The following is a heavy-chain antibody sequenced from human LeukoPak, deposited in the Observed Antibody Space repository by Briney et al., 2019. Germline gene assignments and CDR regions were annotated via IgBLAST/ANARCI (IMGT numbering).Heavy chain of an antibody. CDR1: GGTFSSYA. CDR3: ARDTSYSSGWYGGAY. J-gene: IGHJ4*02. V-gene: IGHV1-69*01. Sequence: SVKVSCKASGGTFSSYAISWVRQAPGQGLEWMGGIIPIFGTANYAQKFQGRVTITADESTSTAYMELSSLRSDDTAVYYCARDTSYSSGWYGGAYWGQGTLVTVSS. D-gene: IGHD6-19*01. CDR2: IIPIFGTA.